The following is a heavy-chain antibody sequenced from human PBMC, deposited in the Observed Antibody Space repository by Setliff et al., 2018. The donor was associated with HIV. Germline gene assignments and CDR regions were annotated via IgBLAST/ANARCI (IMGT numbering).Heavy chain of an antibody. J-gene: IGHJ4*02. Sequence: SETLSLTCTVSGGSISSSSYYWGWVRQPPGEGLEWIGTIYYSGSTYYNPSLRSRVTISVDTSRNQFSLRLSSVTAADTAFYYCARHNPASVPASSPDYWGQGTLVTVSS. CDR1: GGSISSSSYY. D-gene: IGHD2-2*01. V-gene: IGHV4-39*01. CDR3: ARHNPASVPASSPDY. CDR2: IYYSGST.